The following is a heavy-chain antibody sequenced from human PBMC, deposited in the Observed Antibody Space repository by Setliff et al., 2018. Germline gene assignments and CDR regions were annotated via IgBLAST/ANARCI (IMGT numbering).Heavy chain of an antibody. Sequence: PSETLSLTCTVPGGSISSGGYYWSWIRQHPGKGLEWIGYIYYSGSTYYNPSLKRRVTISVDTSKNQFSLKLGSVTAADTAVYYCARDSGYSSSWYRVYYYYMDVWGKGTTVTV. V-gene: IGHV4-31*03. CDR3: ARDSGYSSSWYRVYYYYMDV. J-gene: IGHJ6*03. CDR1: GGSISSGGYY. CDR2: IYYSGST. D-gene: IGHD6-13*01.